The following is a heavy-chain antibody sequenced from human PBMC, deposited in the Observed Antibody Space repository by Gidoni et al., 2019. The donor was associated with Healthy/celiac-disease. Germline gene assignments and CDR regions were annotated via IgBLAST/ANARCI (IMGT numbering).Heavy chain of an antibody. V-gene: IGHV4-59*08. J-gene: IGHJ4*02. D-gene: IGHD2-15*01. Sequence: QVQLQESGPGLVKPSETLSLTCTVSGGSISSYYWSWIRQPPGKGLEWIGYIYYSGSTNYNPSLKSRVTISVDTSKNQFSLKLSSVTAADTAVYYCARHLKFCGSTGGSCFADYWGQGTLVTVSS. CDR1: GGSISSYY. CDR3: ARHLKFCGSTGGSCFADY. CDR2: IYYSGST.